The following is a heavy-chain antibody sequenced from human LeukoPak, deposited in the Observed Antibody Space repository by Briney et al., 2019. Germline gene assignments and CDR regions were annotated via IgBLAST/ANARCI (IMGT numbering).Heavy chain of an antibody. D-gene: IGHD6-6*01. V-gene: IGHV4-34*01. J-gene: IGHJ5*02. CDR2: INHSGST. Sequence: SETLSLTCAVYGGSFSGYYWSWIRQPPGKRLECIGEINHSGSTNYNPSLKSRVTISVDTSKNQFSLKLSSVTAADTAVYYCARGAKSSSSSFRWFDPWGQGTLVTVSS. CDR1: GGSFSGYY. CDR3: ARGAKSSSSSFRWFDP.